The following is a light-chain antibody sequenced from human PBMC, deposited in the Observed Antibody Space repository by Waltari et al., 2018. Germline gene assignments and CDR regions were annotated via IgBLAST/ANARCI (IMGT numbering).Light chain of an antibody. CDR2: DAS. J-gene: IGKJ4*01. CDR1: QSVSSY. CDR3: QQLSETGGT. V-gene: IGKV3-11*01. Sequence: EIVLTQSPATLSLSPGERATLSCRASQSVSSYLAWYQQKPGQAPRLLIYDASNRATGIPARFSGSGSGTDFTLTISSLGPEDFAVDYCQQLSETGGTFGEGTKVEI.